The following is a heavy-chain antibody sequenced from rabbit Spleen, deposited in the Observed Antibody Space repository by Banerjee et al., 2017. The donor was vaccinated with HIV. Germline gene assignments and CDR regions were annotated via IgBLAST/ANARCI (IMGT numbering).Heavy chain of an antibody. CDR1: GFSFSSGYW. CDR3: ARDYPIGQFNL. V-gene: IGHV1S45*01. D-gene: IGHD7-1*01. Sequence: QEQLVESGGGLVQPEGSLTLTCKASGFSFSSGYWISWVRQAPGKGLEWIACIYTGSSGTTYYASWAKGRFTISRTSTTVDLQMPSLTAADTATYFCARDYPIGQFNLWGPGTLVTVS. CDR2: IYTGSSGTT. J-gene: IGHJ4*01.